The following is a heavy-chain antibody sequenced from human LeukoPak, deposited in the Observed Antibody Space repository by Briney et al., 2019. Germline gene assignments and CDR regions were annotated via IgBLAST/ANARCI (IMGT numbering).Heavy chain of an antibody. CDR2: IYYSGST. CDR3: ARHSYSSSWYCFDY. V-gene: IGHV4-59*08. D-gene: IGHD6-13*01. Sequence: SETLSLTCTVSGGSISSYYRSWIRQPPGKGLEWIGYIYYSGSTNYNPSLKSRVTISVDTSKNQFSLKLSSVTAADTAVYYCARHSYSSSWYCFDYWGQGTLVTVSS. CDR1: GGSISSYY. J-gene: IGHJ4*02.